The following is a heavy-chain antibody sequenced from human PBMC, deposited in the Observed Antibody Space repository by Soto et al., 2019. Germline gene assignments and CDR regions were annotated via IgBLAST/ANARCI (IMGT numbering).Heavy chain of an antibody. CDR2: MNTDGSSI. Sequence: EVQLVESGGDLVQPGGSLRLSCAASGFTFSNYWRHWVRQPPGKGLVWVSRMNTDGSSITYADSVKGRYTISRDNAKNTLYLQLNSLRGEDTGVYDCARDLDYGGNPRGYWGQGTLVTVSS. D-gene: IGHD4-17*01. V-gene: IGHV3-74*03. J-gene: IGHJ4*02. CDR3: ARDLDYGGNPRGY. CDR1: GFTFSNYW.